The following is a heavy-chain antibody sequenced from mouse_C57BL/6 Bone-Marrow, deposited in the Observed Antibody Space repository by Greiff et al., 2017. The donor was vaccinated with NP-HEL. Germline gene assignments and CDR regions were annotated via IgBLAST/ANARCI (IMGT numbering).Heavy chain of an antibody. V-gene: IGHV14-3*01. CDR2: IDPANGNT. CDR1: GFNIKNTY. CDR3: ARRILYDYGFAY. J-gene: IGHJ3*01. Sequence: EVQGVESVAELVRPGASVKLSCTASGFNIKNTYMHWVKQRPEQGLEWIGRIDPANGNTKYAPKFQGKATITADTSSNTAYLQLSSLTSEDTAIYYCARRILYDYGFAYWGQGTLVTVSA. D-gene: IGHD2-4*01.